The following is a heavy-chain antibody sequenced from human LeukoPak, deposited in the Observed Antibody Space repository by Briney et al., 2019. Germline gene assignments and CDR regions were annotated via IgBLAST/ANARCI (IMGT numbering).Heavy chain of an antibody. CDR1: GFTFSSSA. D-gene: IGHD1-7*01. Sequence: PGGSLRLSCGASGFTFSSSAMNWVRQAPGKGLEWVSVISSSGGSTHYADSVKGRFTVSRDNSKNMLYLQLNSLKAEDTAIYYCAKEGKTRNWNYFQAKPVYWGQGTLVIVSS. CDR3: AKEGKTRNWNYFQAKPVY. V-gene: IGHV3-23*01. J-gene: IGHJ4*02. CDR2: ISSSGGST.